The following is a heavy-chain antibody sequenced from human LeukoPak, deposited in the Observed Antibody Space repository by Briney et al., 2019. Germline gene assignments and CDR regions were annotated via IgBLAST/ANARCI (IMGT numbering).Heavy chain of an antibody. CDR1: GFTFSSYG. Sequence: PGRSLRLSCAASGFTFSSYGMHWVRQAPGKGLEWVAVISYDGSNKYYADSVKGRFTISRDNSKNTLYLQMNSLRAEDTAVYYCAKDRIAVAGTFDYWGQGTLVTVSS. V-gene: IGHV3-30*18. CDR3: AKDRIAVAGTFDY. J-gene: IGHJ4*02. D-gene: IGHD6-19*01. CDR2: ISYDGSNK.